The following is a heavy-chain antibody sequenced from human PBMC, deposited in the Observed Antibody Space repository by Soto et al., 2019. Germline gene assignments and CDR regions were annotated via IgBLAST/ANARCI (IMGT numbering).Heavy chain of an antibody. Sequence: SVKVSCKASGFTFTSSAFQWVRQARGQRLEWIGWIAVGSGYTNYAQRFQDRVTLTRDMSTATTYMELSRLTSEDTAIYYCAADATAWQQMVPSDYWGQGTLGTVSS. CDR3: AADATAWQQMVPSDY. D-gene: IGHD2-8*01. CDR1: GFTFTSSA. V-gene: IGHV1-58*01. CDR2: IAVGSGYT. J-gene: IGHJ4*02.